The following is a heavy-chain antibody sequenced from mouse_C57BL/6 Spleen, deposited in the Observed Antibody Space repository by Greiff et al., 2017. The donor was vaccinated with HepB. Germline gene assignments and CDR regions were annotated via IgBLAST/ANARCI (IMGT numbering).Heavy chain of an antibody. D-gene: IGHD2-12*01. CDR2: IDPSDSYT. Sequence: QVQLQQPGAELVMPGASVKLSCKASGYTFTSYWMHWVKQRPGQGLEWIGEIDPSDSYTNYNQKFKGKSTLTVDKSSSTAYMQLSSLTSEDSAVYYCARGDYSNDGFAYWGQGTLVTVSA. V-gene: IGHV1-69*01. CDR1: GYTFTSYW. CDR3: ARGDYSNDGFAY. J-gene: IGHJ3*01.